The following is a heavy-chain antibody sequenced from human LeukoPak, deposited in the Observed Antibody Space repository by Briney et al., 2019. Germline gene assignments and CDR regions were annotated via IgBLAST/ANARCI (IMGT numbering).Heavy chain of an antibody. CDR2: IYYSGNT. CDR1: GGSISAYY. V-gene: IGHV4-59*05. CDR3: ERQMNYYGIDV. D-gene: IGHD5-24*01. Sequence: SETLSLTCTVSGGSISAYYWSWIRQPPGKGLEWIGSIYYSGNTYYNPSLRSRVTIYVDMSNNQFSLRLSSVTDADTAVYYCERQMNYYGIDVWGQGTTVTVSS. J-gene: IGHJ6*02.